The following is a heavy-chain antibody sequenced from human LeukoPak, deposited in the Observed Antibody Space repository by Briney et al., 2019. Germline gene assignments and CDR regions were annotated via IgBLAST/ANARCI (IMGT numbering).Heavy chain of an antibody. Sequence: PSETLSLTCTVSGGSISSYYWSWIRQPPGKGLEWIGYIYYSGSTNYNPSLKSRVTISVDTSKNQFSLKLSSVTAADTAVYYCARLPVGYSYGSDYYYYGMDVWGQGTTVTVSS. CDR1: GGSISSYY. D-gene: IGHD5-18*01. V-gene: IGHV4-59*08. J-gene: IGHJ6*02. CDR2: IYYSGST. CDR3: ARLPVGYSYGSDYYYYGMDV.